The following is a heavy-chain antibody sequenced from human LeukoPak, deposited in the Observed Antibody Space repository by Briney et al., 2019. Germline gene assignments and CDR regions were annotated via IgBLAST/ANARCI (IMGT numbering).Heavy chain of an antibody. J-gene: IGHJ4*02. D-gene: IGHD3-16*01. CDR3: ASLTLTYYFDY. CDR2: IYYSGST. Sequence: SETLSLTCTVSGGSISSSSYYWGWTRQPPGKGLEWIGSIYYSGSTYYNPSLKSRVTISVDTSKNQFSLKLSSVTAADTAVYYCASLTLTYYFDYWGRGTLVTVSS. V-gene: IGHV4-39*01. CDR1: GGSISSSSYY.